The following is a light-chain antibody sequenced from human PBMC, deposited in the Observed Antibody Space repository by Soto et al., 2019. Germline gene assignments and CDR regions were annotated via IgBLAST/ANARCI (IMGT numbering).Light chain of an antibody. J-gene: IGKJ4*01. Sequence: DIVMTQSPLCLPVTPGEPASISCRSSQSLLHSNGYNYLDWYLQKPGQSPQLLIYLGSNRSSGVPDRFIGSGSGTDFTLKISRVEAEDVGVYYCMQALQTPLTFGGGTKVEIK. CDR2: LGS. V-gene: IGKV2-28*01. CDR3: MQALQTPLT. CDR1: QSLLHSNGYNY.